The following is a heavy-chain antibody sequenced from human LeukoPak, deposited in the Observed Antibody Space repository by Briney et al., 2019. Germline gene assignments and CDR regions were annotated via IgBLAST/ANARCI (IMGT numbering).Heavy chain of an antibody. D-gene: IGHD3-22*01. J-gene: IGHJ6*02. Sequence: SETLSLTCTVSGGSISSYYWSWIRQPPGRGLEWIGYIYYSGSTNYNPSLKSRVTISVDTSKNQFSLKLSSVTAADTAVYYCARHMGSSGYYYYYYYYGMDVWGQGTTVTVSS. V-gene: IGHV4-59*08. CDR1: GGSISSYY. CDR3: ARHMGSSGYYYYYYYYGMDV. CDR2: IYYSGST.